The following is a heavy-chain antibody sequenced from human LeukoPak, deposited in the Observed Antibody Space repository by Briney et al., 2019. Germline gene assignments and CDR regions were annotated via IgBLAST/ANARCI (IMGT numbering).Heavy chain of an antibody. CDR3: AKASTVLKPIDP. V-gene: IGHV3-23*01. J-gene: IGHJ5*02. CDR2: ISPIGSRT. Sequence: GGSLRLSCAASGFTFSTYAMNWVRQAPGKGLEWVSAISPIGSRTYYADSVKGRFTISRDNSKNTLYLQMNSLRAGDTAIYYCAKASTVLKPIDPWGQGTLVTVSS. CDR1: GFTFSTYA. D-gene: IGHD1-14*01.